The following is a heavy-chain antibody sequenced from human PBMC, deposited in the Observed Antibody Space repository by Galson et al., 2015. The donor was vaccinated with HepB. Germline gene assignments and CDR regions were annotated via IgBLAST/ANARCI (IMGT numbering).Heavy chain of an antibody. CDR1: GDSVSRKSTA. D-gene: IGHD3-22*01. CDR2: TYYRSQWCS. Sequence: CAISGDSVSRKSTAWNWIRQSPSRGLEWLGRTYYRSQWCSDYAVSVKSRIRVNSDTSKNQFSLHLNSVTPDDTAIYYCARQDYCYDSNCQGGGFDYWGQGTLGTVSS. CDR3: ARQDYCYDSNCQGGGFDY. J-gene: IGHJ4*02. V-gene: IGHV6-1*01.